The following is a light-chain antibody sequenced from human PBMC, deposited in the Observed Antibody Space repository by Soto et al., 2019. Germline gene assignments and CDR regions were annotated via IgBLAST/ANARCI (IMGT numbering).Light chain of an antibody. CDR3: EQYGNSRFT. Sequence: EIVLTQSPGTLSLSPGERATLSCRASQRGSNSYVAWYQQKPGQPPRLLIYGASNRASGIPDRFSGSGSGTDFTLTISRLEPEDFAVYYCEQYGNSRFTFGPGTRVDIK. CDR1: QRGSNSY. V-gene: IGKV3-20*01. CDR2: GAS. J-gene: IGKJ3*01.